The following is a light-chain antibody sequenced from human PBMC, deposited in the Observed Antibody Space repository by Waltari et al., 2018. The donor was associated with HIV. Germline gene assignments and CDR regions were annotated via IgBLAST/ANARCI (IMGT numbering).Light chain of an antibody. CDR2: GNS. CDR3: QSYDSSLSVGV. J-gene: IGLJ3*02. V-gene: IGLV1-40*01. CDR1: SSNIGAGYD. Sequence: QSVLTQPPSVSGAPGQRVTISCTGSSSNIGAGYDVHWYQQLPGTAPKLLIYGNSNRPSGVPDRCSGSKSGTSASLASTGLQAEDEADYYCQSYDSSLSVGVFGGGTKLTVL.